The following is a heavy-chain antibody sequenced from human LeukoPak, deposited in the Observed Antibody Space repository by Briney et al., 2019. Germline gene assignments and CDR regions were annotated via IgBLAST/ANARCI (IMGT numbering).Heavy chain of an antibody. V-gene: IGHV3-53*01. Sequence: GGSLRLSCAASGFTVSSNYMSWVRQAPGKGLEWVSVIYSGGSTYYADSVKGRFTISRDNSKNTLYLQMNNLRAEDTAVYYCAKDRTPDGYYSIDFWGQGTLVTVSS. CDR2: IYSGGST. D-gene: IGHD2-21*01. J-gene: IGHJ4*02. CDR3: AKDRTPDGYYSIDF. CDR1: GFTVSSNY.